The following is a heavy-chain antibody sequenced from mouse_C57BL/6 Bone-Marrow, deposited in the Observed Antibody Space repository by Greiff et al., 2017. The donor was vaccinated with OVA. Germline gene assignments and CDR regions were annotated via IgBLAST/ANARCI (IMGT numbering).Heavy chain of an antibody. Sequence: EVHLVESGGGLVQPGESLKLSCESNEYEFPSHDMSWVRKTPEKRLELVAAINSDGGSTYYPDTMERRFIISRDNTKKTLYLQMSSLRSEDTALYYCERQATTRLGGGYFDVWGTGTTVTVSS. V-gene: IGHV5-2*01. J-gene: IGHJ1*03. CDR2: INSDGGST. CDR3: ERQATTRLGGGYFDV. CDR1: EYEFPSHD. D-gene: IGHD2-13*01.